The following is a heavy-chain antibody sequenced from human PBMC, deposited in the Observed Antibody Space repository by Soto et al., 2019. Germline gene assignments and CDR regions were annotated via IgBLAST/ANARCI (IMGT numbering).Heavy chain of an antibody. D-gene: IGHD3-10*01. J-gene: IGHJ5*02. CDR1: GVSVTNGDYY. V-gene: IGHV4-30-4*01. CDR3: ARQRRGGYWFDP. Sequence: TLSLTCPVSGVSVTNGDYYWSWMRQSPGKGLEWIGNIYYSETTRYNPSLNSRLSISIDTSRNQLSLQLTSVTAADTAIYYCARQRRGGYWFDPWGQGTLVTVYS. CDR2: IYYSETT.